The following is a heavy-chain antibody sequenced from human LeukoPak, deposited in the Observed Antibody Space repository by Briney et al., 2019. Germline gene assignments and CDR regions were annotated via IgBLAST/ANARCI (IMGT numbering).Heavy chain of an antibody. CDR1: GGSISYYY. J-gene: IGHJ4*02. Sequence: PSETLSLTCSVSGGSISYYYWTWIRQPAGKGLEWIGRIYTSEGTNYNPSLKSRVTMSVDTSKNQFSLKLSSVTAADTAVYYCARGVVPASHFDYWGQGTLVIVSS. CDR3: ARGVVPASHFDY. V-gene: IGHV4-4*07. D-gene: IGHD2-2*01. CDR2: IYTSEGT.